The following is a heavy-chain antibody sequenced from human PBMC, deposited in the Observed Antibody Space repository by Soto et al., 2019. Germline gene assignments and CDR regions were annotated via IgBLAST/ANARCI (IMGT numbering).Heavy chain of an antibody. J-gene: IGHJ4*02. CDR1: GVSISSGGYY. Sequence: SETLSLTCTVSGVSISSGGYYWGWIRQHPGKGLEWIGNIYYSGRTYYNPSLKSRVIRSVDTSKNHFSLNLSSVTAADTAIYYCESVIGGDSEYYCDYWGQGTLVIVSS. D-gene: IGHD4-17*01. CDR3: ESVIGGDSEYYCDY. V-gene: IGHV4-31*03. CDR2: IYYSGRT.